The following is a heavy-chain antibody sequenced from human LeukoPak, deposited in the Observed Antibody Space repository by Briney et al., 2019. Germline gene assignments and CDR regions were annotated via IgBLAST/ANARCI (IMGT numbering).Heavy chain of an antibody. CDR1: GGSISSGGYY. CDR3: ARGPHDYGDLYYFDY. V-gene: IGHV4-31*03. CDR2: IYYSGST. D-gene: IGHD4-17*01. Sequence: ASQTLSLTCTVSGGSISSGGYYWSWIRQHPGKGLEWFGYIYYSGSTYYNPSLKSRVTISVDTSKNQFSLKLSSVTAADTAVYYCARGPHDYGDLYYFDYWGQGTLVTVSS. J-gene: IGHJ4*02.